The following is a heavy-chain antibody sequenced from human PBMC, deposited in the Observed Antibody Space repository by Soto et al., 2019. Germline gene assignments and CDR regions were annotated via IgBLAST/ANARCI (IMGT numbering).Heavy chain of an antibody. J-gene: IGHJ4*02. Sequence: QVHLVQSGAEVQKPGASVRISCQASGGTLSSSPVISWVRQAPGQGLEWMGGIVPISGTVNYAQMFQGRVTVTAYESTNTVYMDLHSLRSEDTAVYYCARGGFSGSYFAYWGQGTLVTVSS. V-gene: IGHV1-69*13. D-gene: IGHD1-26*01. CDR2: IVPISGTV. CDR3: ARGGFSGSYFAY. CDR1: GGTLSSSP.